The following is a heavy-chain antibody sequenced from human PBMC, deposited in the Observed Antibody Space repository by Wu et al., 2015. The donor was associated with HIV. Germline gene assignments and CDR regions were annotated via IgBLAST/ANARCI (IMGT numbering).Heavy chain of an antibody. D-gene: IGHD6-19*01. CDR3: ARDMGHEGRQWLVQPGAFDI. CDR1: GYTFTGYY. V-gene: IGHV1-2*02. Sequence: QVQLVQSGAEVKKPGASVKVSCKASGYTFTGYYIHWVRQAPGQGLEWMGWINPNSGGTNSAQKFQGRVTMTRDTSISTAYMGLSRLRSDDTAVYYCARDMGHEGRQWLVQPGAFDIWGQGTMVTVSS. J-gene: IGHJ3*02. CDR2: INPNSGGT.